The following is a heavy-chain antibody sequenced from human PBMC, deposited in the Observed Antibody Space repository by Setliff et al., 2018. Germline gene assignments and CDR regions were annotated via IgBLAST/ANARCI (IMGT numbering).Heavy chain of an antibody. CDR3: AREGYYNFWSGSMDV. D-gene: IGHD3-3*01. CDR2: IYTSGST. CDR1: GGSISSGSYY. V-gene: IGHV4-61*02. Sequence: SETLSLTCTVSGGSISSGSYYWSWIRQPAGKGLEWIGRIYTSGSTNYNPSLKSRVTISVDTSKNQFSLKLSSVTAADTAVYYCAREGYYNFWSGSMDVWGQGTTVTVSS. J-gene: IGHJ6*02.